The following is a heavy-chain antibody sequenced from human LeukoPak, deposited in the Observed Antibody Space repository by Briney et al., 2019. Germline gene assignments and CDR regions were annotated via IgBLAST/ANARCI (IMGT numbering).Heavy chain of an antibody. J-gene: IGHJ3*02. D-gene: IGHD3-3*01. Sequence: PSETLSLTCAVCGGSFSGYYWSWIRQPPGKGLEWIGEINHSGSTNYNPSLKSRVTISVDTSRNQFSLKLSSVTAADTAVYYCARGRYYDFWSGYSDAFDIWGQGTMVTVSS. CDR2: INHSGST. CDR3: ARGRYYDFWSGYSDAFDI. V-gene: IGHV4-34*01. CDR1: GGSFSGYY.